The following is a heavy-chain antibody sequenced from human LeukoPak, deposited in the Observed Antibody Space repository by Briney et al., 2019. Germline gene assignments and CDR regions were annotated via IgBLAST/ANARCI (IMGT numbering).Heavy chain of an antibody. J-gene: IGHJ4*02. CDR3: ARHAVRGYSYLDY. D-gene: IGHD5-18*01. Sequence: PSETLSLTCAVYGGSFSGYYWSWIRQPPGKGLEWIGEINHSGSTNYNPSLKSRVTISVDTSKNQFSLKLTSVTAADTAVYYCARHAVRGYSYLDYWGQGTLVTVSS. V-gene: IGHV4-34*01. CDR1: GGSFSGYY. CDR2: INHSGST.